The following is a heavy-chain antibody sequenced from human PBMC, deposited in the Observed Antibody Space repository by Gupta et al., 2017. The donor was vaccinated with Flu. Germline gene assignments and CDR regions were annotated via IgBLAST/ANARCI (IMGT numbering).Heavy chain of an antibody. Sequence: VRQAPGKGLEWVGRIRRKSDGGTTDYAAPVKGRFTISRDDSENTLYLQMNSLKTEDTAVYYCTTDQDYFYDSSGSRYNYWGQGTLVTVS. CDR2: IRRKSDGGTT. J-gene: IGHJ4*02. D-gene: IGHD3-22*01. CDR3: TTDQDYFYDSSGSRYNY. V-gene: IGHV3-15*01.